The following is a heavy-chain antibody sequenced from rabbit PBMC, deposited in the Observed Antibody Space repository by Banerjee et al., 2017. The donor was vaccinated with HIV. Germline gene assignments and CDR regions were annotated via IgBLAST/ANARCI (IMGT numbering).Heavy chain of an antibody. D-gene: IGHD6-1*01. J-gene: IGHJ4*01. Sequence: QSLEESGGDLVKPGASLTLTCTASGFSFSSSYYMCWVRQAPGKGLEWIGTIYGGSSGTTYYANWAKGRFTISKTSSTTVTLQMTSLTAADTATYFCARGSGDVGHGYDLWGQGTLVTVS. CDR3: ARGSGDVGHGYDL. CDR2: IYGGSSGTT. CDR1: GFSFSSSYY. V-gene: IGHV1S40*01.